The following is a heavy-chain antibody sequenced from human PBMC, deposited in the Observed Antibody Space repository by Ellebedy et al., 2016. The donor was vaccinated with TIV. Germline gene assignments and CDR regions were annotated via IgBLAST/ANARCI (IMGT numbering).Heavy chain of an antibody. D-gene: IGHD2-15*01. J-gene: IGHJ4*02. CDR1: GGSISSYY. CDR3: ARIGSYSVRD. CDR2: IYNSGTT. Sequence: SETLSLXXTVFGGSISSYYWSWIRQPPGKGLEWIGYIYNSGTTNYNPSLKSRVTISVDTSKNQFSLKLNSVTAADTAVYYCARIGSYSVRDWGQGTLVTVSS. V-gene: IGHV4-59*01.